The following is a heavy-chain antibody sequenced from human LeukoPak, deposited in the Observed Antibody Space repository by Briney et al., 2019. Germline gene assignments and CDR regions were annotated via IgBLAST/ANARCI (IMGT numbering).Heavy chain of an antibody. CDR3: AKTSIRWLQTYYFDY. CDR1: GFSFDEYA. V-gene: IGHV3-43D*04. Sequence: GGSLRLSCAASGFSFDEYAMHRVRQPPGKGLEWVSLISWDGGSRYYPDSVKGRFTISRDNSKNSLYLQMNSLRADDTALYYCAKTSIRWLQTYYFDYWGRGTLVSVSS. D-gene: IGHD5-24*01. J-gene: IGHJ4*02. CDR2: ISWDGGSR.